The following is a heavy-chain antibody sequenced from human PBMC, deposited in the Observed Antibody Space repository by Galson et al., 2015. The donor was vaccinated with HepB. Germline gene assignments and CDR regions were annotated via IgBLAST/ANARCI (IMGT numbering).Heavy chain of an antibody. CDR1: GFTFSSHS. CDR3: ARVYCTGGSCYGTGFDY. CDR2: IRGSGVSI. V-gene: IGHV3-48*01. J-gene: IGHJ4*02. D-gene: IGHD2-8*02. Sequence: SLRLSCAASGFTFSSHSMNWVRQAPGKGLEWLSHIRGSGVSIYYADSVQGRFTISRDNDQNSLYLQMDSLRVEDTAVYYCARVYCTGGSCYGTGFDYWGQGILVTVSS.